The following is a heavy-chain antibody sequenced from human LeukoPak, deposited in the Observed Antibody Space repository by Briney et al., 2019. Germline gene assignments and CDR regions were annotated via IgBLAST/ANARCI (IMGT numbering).Heavy chain of an antibody. J-gene: IGHJ3*02. D-gene: IGHD3-10*01. CDR2: IYYSGST. V-gene: IGHV4-59*01. CDR1: GGSISSYY. CDR3: ARGVRDDAFDI. Sequence: PLETLSLTCTVSGGSISSYYWSWIRQPPGKGLEWIGYIYYSGSTNYNPSLKSRVTISVDTSKNQFSLKLSSVTAADTAVYYCARGVRDDAFDIWGQGTMVTVSS.